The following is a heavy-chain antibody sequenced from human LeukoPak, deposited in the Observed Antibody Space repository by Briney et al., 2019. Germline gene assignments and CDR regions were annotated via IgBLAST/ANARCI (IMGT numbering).Heavy chain of an antibody. V-gene: IGHV4-34*01. CDR3: ARSIAVAGTTFNYYYYYGTDV. J-gene: IGHJ6*02. Sequence: SETLSLTCAVYGGSFSGYYWSWIRQPPGKGLEWIGEINHSGSTNYNPSLKSRVTISVDTSKNQFSLKLSSVAAADPAVYYCARSIAVAGTTFNYYYYYGTDVWGQGTTVTASS. CDR2: INHSGST. D-gene: IGHD6-19*01. CDR1: GGSFSGYY.